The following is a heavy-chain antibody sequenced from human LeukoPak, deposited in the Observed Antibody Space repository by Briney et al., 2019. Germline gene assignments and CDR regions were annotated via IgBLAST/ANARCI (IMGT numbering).Heavy chain of an antibody. CDR3: AKDILHLKQLSYGMDV. CDR2: ISWNSDNI. J-gene: IGHJ6*02. CDR1: GFTFDDYA. D-gene: IGHD6-13*01. Sequence: GGSLRLSCAASGFTFDDYAMHWVRQAPGKGLEWVSGISWNSDNIGYADSVKGRFTISRDNAKNSLYLQMNSLRAEDTALYYCAKDILHLKQLSYGMDVWGQGTTVTVSS. V-gene: IGHV3-9*01.